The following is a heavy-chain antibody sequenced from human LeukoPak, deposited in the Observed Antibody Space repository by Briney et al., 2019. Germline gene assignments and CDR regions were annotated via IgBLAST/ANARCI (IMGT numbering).Heavy chain of an antibody. J-gene: IGHJ4*02. CDR2: ISYDGSNK. CDR1: GFTFSGYT. D-gene: IGHD6-19*01. CDR3: ARDASWGIAVAGHFDY. V-gene: IGHV3-30-3*01. Sequence: GGSLRLSCAASGFTFSGYTMNWVRQAPGKGLEWVAVISYDGSNKYYSDSVKGRFTISRDNSKNTLYLQMNSLRAEDTAVYYCARDASWGIAVAGHFDYWGQGTLVTVSS.